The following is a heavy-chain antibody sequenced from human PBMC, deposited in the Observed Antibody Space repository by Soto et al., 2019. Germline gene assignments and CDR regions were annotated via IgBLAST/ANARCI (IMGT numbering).Heavy chain of an antibody. CDR3: ARVPIYYDSSGYYYVGGLDY. D-gene: IGHD3-22*01. J-gene: IGHJ4*02. CDR1: GGSISSGGYS. V-gene: IGHV4-30-2*01. CDR2: IYHSGST. Sequence: QLQLQESGSGLVKPSQTLSLTCAVSGGSISSGGYSWSWIRQPPGKGLEGIGYIYHSGSTYYNPSLQSPVTLSVDRSNNQLSLKLSSVTAADTAVYYCARVPIYYDSSGYYYVGGLDYWGQGTLVPVSS.